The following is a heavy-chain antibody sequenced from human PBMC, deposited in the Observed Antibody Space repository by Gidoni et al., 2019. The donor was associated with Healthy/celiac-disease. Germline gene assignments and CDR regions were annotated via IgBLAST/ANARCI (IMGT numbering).Heavy chain of an antibody. J-gene: IGHJ6*02. Sequence: QITLKESGPTLVKPTQTLTLTCTFSGFSLSTSGVGVGWIRQPPGKALEWLALIYWNDDKRYSPSLKSRLTITKDTSKNQVVLTMTNMDPVDTATYYCAHRRQDILTGYPLVYYYYGMDVWGQGTTVTVSS. D-gene: IGHD3-9*01. V-gene: IGHV2-5*01. CDR2: IYWNDDK. CDR1: GFSLSTSGVG. CDR3: AHRRQDILTGYPLVYYYYGMDV.